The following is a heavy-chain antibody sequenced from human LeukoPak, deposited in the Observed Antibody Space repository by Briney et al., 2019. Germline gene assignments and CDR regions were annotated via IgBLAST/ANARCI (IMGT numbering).Heavy chain of an antibody. J-gene: IGHJ6*02. CDR3: ARGFAPHYDYVWGSYRYTDGPYYYYGMDV. V-gene: IGHV4-39*07. CDR1: GGSISGSSYY. CDR2: INHSGST. D-gene: IGHD3-16*02. Sequence: SETLSLTCTVSGGSISGSSYYWSWIRQPPGKGLEWIGEINHSGSTNYNPSLKSRVTISVDTSKNQFSLKLSSVTAADTAVYYCARGFAPHYDYVWGSYRYTDGPYYYYGMDVWGQGTTVTVSS.